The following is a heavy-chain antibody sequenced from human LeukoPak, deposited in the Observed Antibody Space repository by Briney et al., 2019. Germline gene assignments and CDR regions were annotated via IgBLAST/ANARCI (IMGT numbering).Heavy chain of an antibody. CDR1: GFTFSSYA. Sequence: GGSLRLSCAASGFTFSSYAMSWVRHAPGKGLEWISVISGSGDYTYYADSVKGRFTISRDNPKNTLYMQMNSLRAEDTAVYYCAKEGIAAAGTSYSRFDYWGQGTLVTVSS. CDR2: ISGSGDYT. D-gene: IGHD6-13*01. J-gene: IGHJ4*02. CDR3: AKEGIAAAGTSYSRFDY. V-gene: IGHV3-23*01.